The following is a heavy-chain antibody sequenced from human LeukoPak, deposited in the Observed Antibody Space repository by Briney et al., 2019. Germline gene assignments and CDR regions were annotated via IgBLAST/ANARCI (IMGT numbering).Heavy chain of an antibody. Sequence: PSETLSLTCAVYGGSFSGYYWSWIRQPPGKGLEWIGEINHSGSTNYNPSLKSRVTISVDTSKNQFSLKLSSVTAADTAVYYCASSSRPRGPSYRYYYGMDVWGQGTTVTVSS. CDR1: GGSFSGYY. J-gene: IGHJ6*02. D-gene: IGHD1-14*01. CDR2: INHSGST. CDR3: ASSSRPRGPSYRYYYGMDV. V-gene: IGHV4-34*01.